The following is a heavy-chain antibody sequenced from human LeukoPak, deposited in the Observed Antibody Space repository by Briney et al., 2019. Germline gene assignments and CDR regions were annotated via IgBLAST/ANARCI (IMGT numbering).Heavy chain of an antibody. J-gene: IGHJ5*02. V-gene: IGHV3-30*18. CDR3: AKDGTRSWFGEAT. Sequence: GGSLRLSCAASGFTFSDYGMQWVRQAPGKGLEWVALISTDGSDKDYADSVKGRFTLSRDNSKNTPYLQVNSLRVEDTAVYYCAKDGTRSWFGEATWGQGTLVTVSS. CDR1: GFTFSDYG. CDR2: ISTDGSDK. D-gene: IGHD3-10*01.